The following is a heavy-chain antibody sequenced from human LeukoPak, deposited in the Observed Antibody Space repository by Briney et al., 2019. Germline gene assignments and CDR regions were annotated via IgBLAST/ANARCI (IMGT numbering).Heavy chain of an antibody. CDR3: ARGRPIYGSGSPNGWFDR. D-gene: IGHD3-10*01. J-gene: IGHJ5*02. CDR2: INHSGST. CDR1: GGSFSGYY. V-gene: IGHV4-34*01. Sequence: SETLPLTCAVYGGSFSGYYWSWIRQPPGKGLEWIGEINHSGSTNYNPSRKSRVTISVDTSKNQFSLKLSSVTAADTAVYYCARGRPIYGSGSPNGWFDRWGQGTLVTVSS.